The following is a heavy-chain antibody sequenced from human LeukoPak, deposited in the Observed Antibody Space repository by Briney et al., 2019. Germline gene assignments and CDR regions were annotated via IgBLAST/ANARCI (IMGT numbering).Heavy chain of an antibody. J-gene: IGHJ4*02. Sequence: GASVKVSCKASGGTFSSYAISWVRQAPGQGLEWMGRIIPILGIANYAQKFQGRVTITADKSTSTAYMELSSLRSEDTAVYYCARAKSWGITMIVVVNQFDYWGQGTLVTVSS. CDR2: IIPILGIA. D-gene: IGHD3-22*01. V-gene: IGHV1-69*04. CDR1: GGTFSSYA. CDR3: ARAKSWGITMIVVVNQFDY.